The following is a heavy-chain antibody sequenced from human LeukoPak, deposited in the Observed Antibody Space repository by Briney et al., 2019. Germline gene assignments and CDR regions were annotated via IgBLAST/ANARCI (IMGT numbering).Heavy chain of an antibody. CDR1: SGSISSSSYY. V-gene: IGHV4-39*01. CDR2: IYYSGST. CDR3: ARRHDSSGYPFDY. Sequence: SETLSPTCTVSSGSISSSSYYWGSIRQPPGKVREWIGSIYYSGSTYYNPSLKSRVSISVDTSKNQFSLKLSSVTAADTSVYYCARRHDSSGYPFDYWGQGTLVTVSS. J-gene: IGHJ4*02. D-gene: IGHD3-22*01.